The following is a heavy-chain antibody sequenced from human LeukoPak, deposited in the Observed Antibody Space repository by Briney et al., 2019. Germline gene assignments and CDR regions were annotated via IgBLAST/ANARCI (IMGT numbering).Heavy chain of an antibody. J-gene: IGHJ4*02. CDR1: GYTFTGYY. D-gene: IGHD3-3*01. CDR2: ISPNSAGT. V-gene: IGHV1-2*02. CDR3: ATVPERRFLEWLPLVY. Sequence: ASVKVSCKASGYTFTGYYVHWVRQAPGQGLEWMGWISPNSAGTNYAQKFQGRVTMTRDTSISTAFMELSRLRSDDTAVYYCATVPERRFLEWLPLVYWGQGTLVTVSS.